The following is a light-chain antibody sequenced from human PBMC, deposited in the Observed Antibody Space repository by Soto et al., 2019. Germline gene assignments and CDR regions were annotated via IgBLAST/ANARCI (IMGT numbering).Light chain of an antibody. V-gene: IGKV3-15*01. J-gene: IGKJ1*01. CDR1: QSVDIN. CDR2: GAS. Sequence: IVLPHSPCTLSLSPGERSTLSCRASQSVDINLAWYQQRAGQAPRLLVYGASTKATDMPGRFSGRGSGTEFTLTINNLQSEDFAVYYCQQYRNWPRTFGQGTKVDIK. CDR3: QQYRNWPRT.